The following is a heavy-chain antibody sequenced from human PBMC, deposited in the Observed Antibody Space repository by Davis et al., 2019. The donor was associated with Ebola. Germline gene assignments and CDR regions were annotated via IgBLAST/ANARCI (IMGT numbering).Heavy chain of an antibody. Sequence: PGGSLRLSCAVSGLSFETYAMTWVRQAPGKGLEWVSVIYSDLSRFYADSVKGRFTISRDNSKNTVYLQMNSLTAEETAVYYCARRRAGSDAMDVWGQGTTVTVSS. CDR3: ARRRAGSDAMDV. CDR1: GLSFETYA. D-gene: IGHD3-10*01. V-gene: IGHV3-23*03. J-gene: IGHJ6*02. CDR2: IYSDLSR.